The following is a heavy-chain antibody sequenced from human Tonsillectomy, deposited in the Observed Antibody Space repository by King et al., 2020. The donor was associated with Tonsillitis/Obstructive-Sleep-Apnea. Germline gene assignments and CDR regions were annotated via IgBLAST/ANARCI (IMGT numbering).Heavy chain of an antibody. V-gene: IGHV1-46*01. CDR3: ARDASGSVATTPLNWFGP. J-gene: IGHJ5*02. D-gene: IGHD5-12*01. Sequence: QLVQSGAEVKKPGASVKVSCKASGYTFTSYYMHWLRQAPGQGLEWMGIINPSGGITSYAQKFQGRVTMTRDTSTSTVYMELSSLRSEDTAVYYCARDASGSVATTPLNWFGPWGQGTLVTVSS. CDR2: INPSGGIT. CDR1: GYTFTSYY.